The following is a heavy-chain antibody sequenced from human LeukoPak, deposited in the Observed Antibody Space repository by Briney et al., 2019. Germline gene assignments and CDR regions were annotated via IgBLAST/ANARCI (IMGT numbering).Heavy chain of an antibody. V-gene: IGHV4-30-4*01. J-gene: IGHJ4*02. CDR1: GGSISSGDYY. CDR2: IYYSGST. Sequence: SQTLSLTCTVSGGSISSGDYYWSWIRQPPGKGLEWIGDIYYSGSTNYNPSLKSRVTISVDTSKNQFSLKLSSVTAADTAVYYCARGAPGGNDYGDYWGQGTLVTVSS. CDR3: ARGAPGGNDYGDY.